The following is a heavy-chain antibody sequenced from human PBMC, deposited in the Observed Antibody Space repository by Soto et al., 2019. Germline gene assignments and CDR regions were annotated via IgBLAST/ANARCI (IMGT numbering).Heavy chain of an antibody. V-gene: IGHV3-33*01. J-gene: IGHJ3*02. Sequence: QVQLVESGGGVVQPGGSLRLSCAASGFTFSSYGMHWVRQAPGKGLEWVAVIWSDGSDKYYADSVKGRFTISRDNSKNTLYLQMNSLRAEDTAVYYCARRVALRYAFDMWGQGTVVTVSS. CDR1: GFTFSSYG. D-gene: IGHD2-15*01. CDR3: ARRVALRYAFDM. CDR2: IWSDGSDK.